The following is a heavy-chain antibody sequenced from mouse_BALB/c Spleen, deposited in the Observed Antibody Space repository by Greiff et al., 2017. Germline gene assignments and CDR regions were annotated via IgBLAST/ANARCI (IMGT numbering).Heavy chain of an antibody. Sequence: EVHLVESGGGLVKPGGSLKLSCAASGFAFSSYDMSWVRQTPEKRLEWVAYISSGGGSTYYPDTVKGRFTISRDNAKNTLYLQMSSLKSEDTAMYYCARQGLVWYPFDYWGQGTTLTVSS. CDR1: GFAFSSYD. J-gene: IGHJ2*01. D-gene: IGHD2-10*02. CDR3: ARQGLVWYPFDY. V-gene: IGHV5-12-1*01. CDR2: ISSGGGST.